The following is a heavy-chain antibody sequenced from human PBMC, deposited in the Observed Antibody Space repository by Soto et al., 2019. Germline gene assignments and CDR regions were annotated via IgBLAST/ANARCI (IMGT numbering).Heavy chain of an antibody. CDR1: GFTFSDYY. CDR3: ARTMSSSVFYYYMDV. D-gene: IGHD6-6*01. CDR2: ISSSGSTI. Sequence: QVQLVESGGGLVKPGGSLRLSCAASGFTFSDYYMSWIRQAPGKGLEWVSYISSSGSTIYYADSVKGRFTISRDNAKNSLYPQMNSLRAEDTAVDYCARTMSSSVFYYYMDVWGKGTTVTVSS. V-gene: IGHV3-11*01. J-gene: IGHJ6*03.